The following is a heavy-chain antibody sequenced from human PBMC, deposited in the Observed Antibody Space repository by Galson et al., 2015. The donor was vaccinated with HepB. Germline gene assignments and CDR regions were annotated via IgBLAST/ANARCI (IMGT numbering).Heavy chain of an antibody. J-gene: IGHJ6*02. D-gene: IGHD6-13*01. Sequence: LRLSCAASGFTFSSYSMNWVRQAPGKGLEWVSSISSSSSYIYYADSVKGRFTISRDNAKNSLYLQMNSLRAEDTAVYYCARENERYSSSWVYPDNYYYGMDVWGQGTTVTVSS. CDR2: ISSSSSYI. CDR3: ARENERYSSSWVYPDNYYYGMDV. CDR1: GFTFSSYS. V-gene: IGHV3-21*01.